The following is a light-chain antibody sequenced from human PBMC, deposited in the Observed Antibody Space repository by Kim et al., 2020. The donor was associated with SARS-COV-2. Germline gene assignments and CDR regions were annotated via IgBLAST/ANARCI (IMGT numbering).Light chain of an antibody. J-gene: IGKJ1*01. CDR1: QSLLNSNGYND. Sequence: PASISCRSSQSLLNSNGYNDLDWYLQKPGQSPQRLIYLGYNRAYGVPDRFSGSGSGTDLTLTISSLQPEDVATYYCQKYNGAPWTFGQGTKVDIK. CDR2: LGY. V-gene: IGKV2-28*01. CDR3: QKYNGAPWT.